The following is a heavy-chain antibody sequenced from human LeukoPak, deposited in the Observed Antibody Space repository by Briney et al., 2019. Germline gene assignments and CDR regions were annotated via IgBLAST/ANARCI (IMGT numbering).Heavy chain of an antibody. D-gene: IGHD2-21*01. CDR1: GFTFSSYA. V-gene: IGHV3-23*01. Sequence: GGSLRLSCAASGFTFSSYAMSWVRQAPGKGLEWVSGIYNTADYTFYTDSVKGRFTISRDNVKSALYLEMNSLRAEDTAVYFCVKDRISGDGLWNFDYWGRGILVTVSS. J-gene: IGHJ4*02. CDR3: VKDRISGDGLWNFDY. CDR2: IYNTADYT.